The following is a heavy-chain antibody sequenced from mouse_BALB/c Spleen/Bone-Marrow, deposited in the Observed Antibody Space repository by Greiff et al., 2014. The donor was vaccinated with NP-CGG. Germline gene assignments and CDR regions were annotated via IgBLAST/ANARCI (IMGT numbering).Heavy chain of an antibody. J-gene: IGHJ4*01. V-gene: IGHV2-9*02. CDR1: GFSLTSYG. D-gene: IGHD2-4*01. Sequence: VKLMESGPGLVAPSQSLSITCTVSGFSLTSYGVHWVRQPPGKGLGWLGVIWAGGSTNYNSALMSRLSISKDNSKSQVFLKMNSLQTDDTAMYYCARESTMITSMDYWGQGTSVTVSS. CDR3: ARESTMITSMDY. CDR2: IWAGGST.